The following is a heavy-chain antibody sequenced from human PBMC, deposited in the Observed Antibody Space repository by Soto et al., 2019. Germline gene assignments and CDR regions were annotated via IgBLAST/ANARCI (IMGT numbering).Heavy chain of an antibody. Sequence: GASVKVSCKASGYTFTSYYMHWVRQAPGQGLEWMGIINPSGGSTSYAQKFQGRVTMTRDTSTSTVYMELSSLRSEDTAVYYCASCHSPDIVATIGAAFDIWGQGTMVTVSS. D-gene: IGHD5-12*01. V-gene: IGHV1-46*03. CDR1: GYTFTSYY. J-gene: IGHJ3*02. CDR2: INPSGGST. CDR3: ASCHSPDIVATIGAAFDI.